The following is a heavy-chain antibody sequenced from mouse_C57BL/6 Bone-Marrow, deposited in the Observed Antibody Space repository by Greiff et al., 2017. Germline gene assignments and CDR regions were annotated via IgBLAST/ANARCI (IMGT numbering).Heavy chain of an antibody. V-gene: IGHV1-81*01. D-gene: IGHD2-12*01. CDR3: ARYDEDY. J-gene: IGHJ2*01. CDR1: GYTFTSYC. Sequence: VQLQQSGAELAMPGASVKLSCKASGYTFTSYCISWVKQRTGQGLEWIGELYPRGGNTYYNEKFKGKATLTAAKSSSTAYMELRSLTSEDSAVLCGARYDEDYWGQGTTLTVSS. CDR2: LYPRGGNT.